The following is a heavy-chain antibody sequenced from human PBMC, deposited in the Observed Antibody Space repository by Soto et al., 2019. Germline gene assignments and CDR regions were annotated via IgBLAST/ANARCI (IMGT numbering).Heavy chain of an antibody. CDR2: IIPIFGTA. Sequence: SVKVSCKASGYSFTTYGMNWVPQAPGQGLEWMGGIIPIFGTANYAQKFQGRVTITADKSTSTAYMELSSLRSEDTAVYYCAREWFEYYYYYGMDVWGQGTTVTVS. D-gene: IGHD3-10*01. J-gene: IGHJ6*02. CDR3: AREWFEYYYYYGMDV. V-gene: IGHV1-69*06. CDR1: GYSFTTYG.